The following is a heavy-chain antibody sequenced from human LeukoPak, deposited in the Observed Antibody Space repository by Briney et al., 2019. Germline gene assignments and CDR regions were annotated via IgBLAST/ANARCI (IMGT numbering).Heavy chain of an antibody. D-gene: IGHD3-22*01. CDR3: ARGQEYYYDSSGSDLHFDY. CDR1: GFTFSSYG. V-gene: IGHV3-30*03. J-gene: IGHJ4*02. CDR2: ISYDGSNK. Sequence: GGSLRLSCAASGFTFSSYGMHWVRQAPGKGLEWVAVISYDGSNKYYADSVKGRFTISRDNSKNTLYLQMNSLRAEDTAVYYCARGQEYYYDSSGSDLHFDYWGQGTLVTVSS.